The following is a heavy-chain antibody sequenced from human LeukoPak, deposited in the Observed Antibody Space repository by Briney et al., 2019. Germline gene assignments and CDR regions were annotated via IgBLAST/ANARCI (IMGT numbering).Heavy chain of an antibody. CDR3: ARSRGGMYYFDY. CDR2: IIPILGIA. D-gene: IGHD2-15*01. CDR1: GYTFTSYG. J-gene: IGHJ4*02. V-gene: IGHV1-69*04. Sequence: GASVKVSCKASGYTFTSYGISWVRQAPGQGLEWMGRIIPILGIANYAQKFQGRVTITADKSTSTAYMELSSLRSEDTAVYYCARSRGGMYYFDYWGQGTLVTVSS.